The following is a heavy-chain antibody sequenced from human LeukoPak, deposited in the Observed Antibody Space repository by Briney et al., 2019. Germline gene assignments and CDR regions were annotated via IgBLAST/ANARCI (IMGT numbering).Heavy chain of an antibody. D-gene: IGHD3-10*01. CDR2: IYYSGST. V-gene: IGHV4-39*07. Sequence: SKTLSLTCTVSGGSISSTNYYWGWIRQPPGKGLEWIGSIYYSGSTYYNPSLKSRVTISVDTSKNQFSLKLSSVTAADTAVYYCARLFGTHFSRFGYRQVRAFDIWGQGTMVTVSS. CDR1: GGSISSTNYY. CDR3: ARLFGTHFSRFGYRQVRAFDI. J-gene: IGHJ3*02.